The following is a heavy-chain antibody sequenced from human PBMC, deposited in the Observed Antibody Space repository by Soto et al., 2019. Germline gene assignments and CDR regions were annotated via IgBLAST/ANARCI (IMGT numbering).Heavy chain of an antibody. CDR2: IYYSGST. V-gene: IGHV4-31*03. CDR3: ARVVVDIVATTVFDY. Sequence: TLSLTCTVSGGSISSGGFYWSWIRQHPGKGLEWIGYIYYSGSTYYNPSLKSRVTISVDTSKNQFSLKLSSVTAADTAVYYCARVVVDIVATTVFDYWGQGTLVTVSS. CDR1: GGSISSGGFY. D-gene: IGHD5-12*01. J-gene: IGHJ4*02.